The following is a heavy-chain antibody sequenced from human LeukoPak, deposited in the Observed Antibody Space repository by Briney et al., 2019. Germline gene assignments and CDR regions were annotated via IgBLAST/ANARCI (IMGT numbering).Heavy chain of an antibody. Sequence: SETLSLTCTVPGGSISSYYWSWIRQPPGKGLEWIGYIYYSGSTNYNPSLKSRVTISVDTSKNQFSLKLSSVTVADTAVYYCARHGRYIAAAGGWFDPWGQGTLVTVSS. CDR3: ARHGRYIAAAGGWFDP. J-gene: IGHJ5*02. D-gene: IGHD6-13*01. CDR2: IYYSGST. V-gene: IGHV4-59*08. CDR1: GGSISSYY.